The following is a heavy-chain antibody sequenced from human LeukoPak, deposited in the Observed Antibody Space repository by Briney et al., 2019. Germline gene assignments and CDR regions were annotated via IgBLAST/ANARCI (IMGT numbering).Heavy chain of an antibody. Sequence: GGSLRLSCGASGLRFSDYWMEWVRQAPGKGLEWVASINQGGSEKHHVDSLRGRFTISRDNAKNSLYLQMSSLRVVDTAVYYCARDGVAAGLYFDSWGQGTLVTVSS. CDR2: INQGGSEK. D-gene: IGHD2-15*01. CDR1: GLRFSDYW. CDR3: ARDGVAAGLYFDS. V-gene: IGHV3-7*03. J-gene: IGHJ4*02.